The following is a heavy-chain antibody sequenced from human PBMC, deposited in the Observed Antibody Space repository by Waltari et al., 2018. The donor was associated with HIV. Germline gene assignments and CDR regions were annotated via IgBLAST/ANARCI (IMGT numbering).Heavy chain of an antibody. J-gene: IGHJ2*01. V-gene: IGHV3-11*05. CDR1: GFTFSDYY. Sequence: QVQLVESGGGLVKPGGSMRLSCTVSGFTFSDYYLSWIRQVPGKGLECISYISSSSSYTNHADSVKGRFTISRDNAKNALYLQMNSLRVEDTAVYYCARIRGSPRYDSSGYYDWYFDDWGRGTQVTVTS. CDR2: ISSSSSYT. D-gene: IGHD3-22*01. CDR3: ARIRGSPRYDSSGYYDWYFDD.